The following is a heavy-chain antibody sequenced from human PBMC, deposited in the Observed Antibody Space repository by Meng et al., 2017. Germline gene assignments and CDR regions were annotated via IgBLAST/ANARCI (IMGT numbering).Heavy chain of an antibody. CDR1: GGSFSGYY. CDR3: ARGVVVAATFLRYDAFDI. V-gene: IGHV4-34*01. CDR2: INHSGST. J-gene: IGHJ3*02. Sequence: GSLRLSCAVYGGSFSGYYWSWIRQPPGKGLEWIGEINHSGSTNYNPSLKSRVTISVDTSKNQFSLKLSSVTAADTAVYYCARGVVVAATFLRYDAFDIWGQGKMVNVSS. D-gene: IGHD2-15*01.